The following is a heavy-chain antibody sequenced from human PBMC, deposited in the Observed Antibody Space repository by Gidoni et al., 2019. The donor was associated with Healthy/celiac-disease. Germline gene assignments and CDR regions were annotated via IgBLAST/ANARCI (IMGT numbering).Heavy chain of an antibody. J-gene: IGHJ6*02. CDR2: IYYSGST. V-gene: IGHV4-39*07. Sequence: QLQLQESGPGLVKPSETLSLTCTVSGGSISSSSYYWGWIRQPPGKGLEWIGSIYYSGSTYYNPSLKSRVTISVDTSKNQFSLKLSSVTAADTAVYYCATGRGDYGDLYYYYGMDVWGQGTTVTVSS. D-gene: IGHD4-17*01. CDR3: ATGRGDYGDLYYYYGMDV. CDR1: GGSISSSSYY.